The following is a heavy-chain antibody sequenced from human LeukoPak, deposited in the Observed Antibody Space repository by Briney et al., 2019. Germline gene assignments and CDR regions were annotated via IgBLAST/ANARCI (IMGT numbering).Heavy chain of an antibody. J-gene: IGHJ4*02. CDR3: AKSYCGGDCG. V-gene: IGHV3-23*01. CDR1: GLPFGSYG. Sequence: GGSLRLSCAVSGLPFGSYGMTWVRQAPGKGLEWVSGITGNGVYTYYADSVKGRFTISRDNSKSTLSLQMNSLRAEDTAVYYCAKSYCGGDCGWGPGTLVTVSS. D-gene: IGHD2-21*02. CDR2: ITGNGVYT.